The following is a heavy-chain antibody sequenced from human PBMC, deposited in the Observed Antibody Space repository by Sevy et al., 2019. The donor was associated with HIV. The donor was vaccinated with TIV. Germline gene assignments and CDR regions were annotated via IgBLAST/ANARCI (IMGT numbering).Heavy chain of an antibody. CDR3: ARQSSFVTAPDN. J-gene: IGHJ4*02. CDR1: GGSINSGRYY. V-gene: IGHV4-39*01. CDR2: IYYSGST. Sequence: SETLSLTCTVSGGSINSGRYYWDWIRQRPGKGLEWIRTIYYSGSTHYNPSLKSRVAISVDASRNQFSLKVSSLTAADTAVYFCARQSSFVTAPDNWGQGTLVTVSS. D-gene: IGHD2-21*02.